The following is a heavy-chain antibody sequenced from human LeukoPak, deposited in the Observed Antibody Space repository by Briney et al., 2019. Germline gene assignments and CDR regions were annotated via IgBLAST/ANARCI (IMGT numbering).Heavy chain of an antibody. CDR1: GGTFSSYA. V-gene: IGHV1-69*01. J-gene: IGHJ4*02. D-gene: IGHD2-2*01. CDR3: ASNLLYCSSTSCYFDY. Sequence: SVKVSCKASGGTFSSYAISWVRQAPGQGLEWMGGIIPIFGTANYAQKFQGRVTITADESTSTAYMELSSLRSEDTAAYYCASNLLYCSSTSCYFDYWGQGTLVTVSS. CDR2: IIPIFGTA.